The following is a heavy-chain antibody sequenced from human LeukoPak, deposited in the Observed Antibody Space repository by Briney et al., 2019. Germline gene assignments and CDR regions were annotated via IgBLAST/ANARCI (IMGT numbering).Heavy chain of an antibody. J-gene: IGHJ4*02. CDR3: ARDVLGYCSGGSCYSDY. CDR2: IIPIFGIA. V-gene: IGHV1-69*04. Sequence: GASVKVSCKASGGTFSSYAISWVRQAPGQGLEWMGRIIPIFGIANYAQKFQGRVTITADKSTSTAYMELSSLRSEDTAVYYCARDVLGYCSGGSCYSDYWGQGTLVTVSS. D-gene: IGHD2-15*01. CDR1: GGTFSSYA.